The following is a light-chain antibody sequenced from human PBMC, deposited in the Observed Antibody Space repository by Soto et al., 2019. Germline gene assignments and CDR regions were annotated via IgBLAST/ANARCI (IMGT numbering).Light chain of an antibody. CDR2: SNN. CDR1: SSNIGNNY. J-gene: IGLJ1*01. Sequence: QAVVTQPPSASGTPGQRVTIPCSGNSSNIGNNYVYWYQRLPGTAPRLLVYSNNQRPSGVPDRFSGSKSGTSASLAISGLRSEDEADYYCAAWDDSLTGHVVFGTGTKVTVL. CDR3: AAWDDSLTGHVV. V-gene: IGLV1-47*01.